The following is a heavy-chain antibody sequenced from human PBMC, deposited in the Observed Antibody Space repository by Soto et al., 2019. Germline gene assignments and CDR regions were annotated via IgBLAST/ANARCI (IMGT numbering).Heavy chain of an antibody. CDR2: IIPIFGTA. Sequence: SVKVSCKASGGTFSSYAISWARQAPGQGLEWMGGIIPIFGTANYAQKFQGRVTITADESTSTAYMELSSLRSEDTAVYYCARGTAMVSNFDYWGQGTLVTVSS. CDR1: GGTFSSYA. D-gene: IGHD5-18*01. V-gene: IGHV1-69*13. J-gene: IGHJ4*02. CDR3: ARGTAMVSNFDY.